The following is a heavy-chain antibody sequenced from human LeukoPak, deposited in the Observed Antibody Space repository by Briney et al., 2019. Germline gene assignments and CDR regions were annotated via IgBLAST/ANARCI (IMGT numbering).Heavy chain of an antibody. Sequence: ASVKVSCEASGYTFTGYYMHWVRQAPGQGLEWMGWINPNSGGTNYAQKFQGRVTMTRDTSISTAYMELSRLRSDDTAVYYCARVGTRGLGSYMDVWGKGTTVTVSS. CDR1: GYTFTGYY. CDR3: ARVGTRGLGSYMDV. J-gene: IGHJ6*03. D-gene: IGHD1-1*01. V-gene: IGHV1-2*02. CDR2: INPNSGGT.